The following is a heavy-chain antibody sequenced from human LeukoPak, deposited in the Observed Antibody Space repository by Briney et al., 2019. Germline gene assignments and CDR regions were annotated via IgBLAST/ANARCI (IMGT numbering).Heavy chain of an antibody. D-gene: IGHD6-6*01. J-gene: IGHJ4*02. CDR2: ISAYNGNT. V-gene: IGHV1-18*01. Sequence: ASVKVSCKASGYTFTSYGISWVRQAPGQGPEWMGWISAYNGNTNYAQKLQGRVTMTTDTSTSTAYMELRSLRSDDTAVYYCARDSREYSSSSSFDYWGQGTLVTVSS. CDR1: GYTFTSYG. CDR3: ARDSREYSSSSSFDY.